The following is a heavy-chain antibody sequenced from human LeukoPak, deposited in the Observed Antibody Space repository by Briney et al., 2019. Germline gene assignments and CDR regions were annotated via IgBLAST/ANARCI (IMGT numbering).Heavy chain of an antibody. CDR3: ARDVEMYYDSSAFGDY. CDR1: GYTFTSYG. V-gene: IGHV1-18*01. J-gene: IGHJ4*02. D-gene: IGHD3-22*01. CDR2: IRPYNGNT. Sequence: ASVKVSCKSSGYTFTSYGISWVRQAPGQGLEWMGWIRPYNGNTNYAQKLQGRVTMTTDTSTSTAYMELRSLRSDDSAIYYCARDVEMYYDSSAFGDYWGQGTLVTVSS.